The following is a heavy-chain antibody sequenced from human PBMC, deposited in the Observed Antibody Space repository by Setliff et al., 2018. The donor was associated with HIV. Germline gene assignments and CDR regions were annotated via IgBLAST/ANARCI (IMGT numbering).Heavy chain of an antibody. V-gene: IGHV1-18*01. Sequence: ASVKVSCKASGYTFTSYGINWVRQAPGQGLEWMGWISAYNGNTNYAQKLQGRVTMTTDTSTRTAYMELRSLRSDDTAVYYCATGSAARPFDYWGQGTLVTVSS. CDR1: GYTFTSYG. D-gene: IGHD6-6*01. J-gene: IGHJ4*02. CDR2: ISAYNGNT. CDR3: ATGSAARPFDY.